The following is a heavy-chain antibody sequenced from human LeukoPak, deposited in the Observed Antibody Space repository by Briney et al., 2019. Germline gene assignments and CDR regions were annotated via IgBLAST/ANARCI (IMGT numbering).Heavy chain of an antibody. CDR1: GFTFSRSA. Sequence: GGSLRLSCAASGFTFSRSAMTWVRQTPGKGLDWVSSISSSGNTYYADSVEGRFTISRDNSKNMLYLQMNSLRAEDTAVYYCVKGRLSEDGLDFWGQGTLVTVSS. D-gene: IGHD3-16*01. CDR2: ISSSGNT. J-gene: IGHJ4*02. V-gene: IGHV3-23*01. CDR3: VKGRLSEDGLDF.